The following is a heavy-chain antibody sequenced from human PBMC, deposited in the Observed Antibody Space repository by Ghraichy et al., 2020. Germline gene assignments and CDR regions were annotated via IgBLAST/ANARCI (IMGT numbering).Heavy chain of an antibody. CDR2: IYYSGST. CDR3: ARLFGDSYGYQYYFDY. J-gene: IGHJ4*02. Sequence: SETLSLTCTVSGGSISSSSYYWGWIRQPPGKGLEWIGSIYYSGSTYYNPSLKRRVTISVDTSKNKFSLKLSAVTAADTAVYYCARLFGDSYGYQYYFDYWGQGTLVTVSS. D-gene: IGHD5-18*01. V-gene: IGHV4-39*01. CDR1: GGSISSSSYY.